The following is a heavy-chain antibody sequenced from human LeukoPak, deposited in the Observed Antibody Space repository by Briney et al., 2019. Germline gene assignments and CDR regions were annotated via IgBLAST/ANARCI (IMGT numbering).Heavy chain of an antibody. CDR2: LNTDGSSP. CDR3: ARGTAELAGIDY. V-gene: IGHV3-74*01. J-gene: IGHJ4*02. Sequence: GPSLRLSCAASAFPFVTYWMHWVRQDAGKGLVWVSHLNTDGSSPIYGESAKVRFTVSKDNARKTLFLQLNSLRVEDTAVYYCARGTAELAGIDYWGQGTLVTVSS. D-gene: IGHD1-26*01. CDR1: AFPFVTYW.